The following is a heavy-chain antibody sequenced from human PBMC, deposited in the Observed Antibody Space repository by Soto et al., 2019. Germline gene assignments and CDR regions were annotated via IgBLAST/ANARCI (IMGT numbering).Heavy chain of an antibody. CDR3: AVGYCSSTSCYRMGDYYYGMDV. J-gene: IGHJ6*02. V-gene: IGHV1-18*04. Sequence: QVQLVQSGAEVKKPGASVKVSCKASGYTFTSYGISWVRQAPGQGLEWMGWISAYNGNTNYAQELQGRVTMTTDTSTSTAYMELGSLRSDNTAVYYCAVGYCSSTSCYRMGDYYYGMDVWGQGTTVTVSS. CDR1: GYTFTSYG. D-gene: IGHD2-2*02. CDR2: ISAYNGNT.